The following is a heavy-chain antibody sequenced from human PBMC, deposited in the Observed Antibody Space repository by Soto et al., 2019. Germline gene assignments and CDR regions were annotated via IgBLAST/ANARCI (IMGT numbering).Heavy chain of an antibody. CDR2: ISSSGSTI. Sequence: QVQLVESGGGLVKPGGSLRLSCAASGFSFSDYYMSWIRQAPGKGLGWVSYISSSGSTIYYADSVKGRFTISRDNAKNSLYLHMNSLRAEDTAIYYCARDPQIYWVYYYSYMDVWGKGTTVTVSS. CDR3: ARDPQIYWVYYYSYMDV. V-gene: IGHV3-11*01. J-gene: IGHJ6*03. D-gene: IGHD2-8*02. CDR1: GFSFSDYY.